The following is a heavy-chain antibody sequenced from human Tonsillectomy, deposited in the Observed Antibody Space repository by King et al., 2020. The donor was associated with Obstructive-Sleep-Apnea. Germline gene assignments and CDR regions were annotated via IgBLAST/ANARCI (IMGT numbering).Heavy chain of an antibody. V-gene: IGHV4-59*01. Sequence: QLQESGPGLVKPSETLSLTCTVSGGFISNYYWRWIRQPPGKELEWIGFIYYTGSSNYNPSLKGRVTISVETSKNQVSLKLRSVTAADTAVYYLARAPYGSGIIDWFDPWGQGTLVTVSS. D-gene: IGHD3-10*01. J-gene: IGHJ5*02. CDR3: ARAPYGSGIIDWFDP. CDR2: IYYTGSS. CDR1: GGFISNYY.